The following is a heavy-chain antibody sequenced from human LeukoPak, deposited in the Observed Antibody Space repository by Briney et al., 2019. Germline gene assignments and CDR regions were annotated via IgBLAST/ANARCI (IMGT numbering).Heavy chain of an antibody. CDR1: GFTFSSYS. CDR3: ARGVGGSRAFDI. Sequence: GGSLRLSCAASGFTFSSYSMNWVRQAPGKGLEWVSSIRSSSSYIYYADSVKGRFTISRDNAKNTLYLQMSSLRAEDTAVYYCARGVGGSRAFDIWGQGTMVTVSS. CDR2: IRSSSSYI. J-gene: IGHJ3*02. D-gene: IGHD2-15*01. V-gene: IGHV3-21*01.